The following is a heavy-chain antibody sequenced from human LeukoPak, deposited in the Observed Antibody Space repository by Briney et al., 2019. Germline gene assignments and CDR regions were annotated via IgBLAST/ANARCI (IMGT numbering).Heavy chain of an antibody. Sequence: GGSLRLSCAASGFTFSSYEMNWVRQAPGKGLEWVSYISSSGSTVYYADSVKGRFTISRDNSKNTLYLQMNSLRAEDTAVYYCAKFRGSLAWGQGTLVTVSS. V-gene: IGHV3-48*03. J-gene: IGHJ5*02. CDR1: GFTFSSYE. CDR3: AKFRGSLA. CDR2: ISSSGSTV. D-gene: IGHD1-26*01.